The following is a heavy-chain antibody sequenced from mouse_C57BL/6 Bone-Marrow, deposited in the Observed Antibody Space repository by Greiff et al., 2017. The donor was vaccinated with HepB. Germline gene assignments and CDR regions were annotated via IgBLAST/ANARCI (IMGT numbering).Heavy chain of an antibody. V-gene: IGHV5-4*01. Sequence: EVQVVESGGGLVKPGGSLKLSCAASGFTFSSYAMSWVRQTPEKRLEWVATISDGGSYTYYPDNVKGRFTISRDNAKNNLYLQMSHLKSEDTAMYYCAREPTYWGQGTLVTVSA. CDR2: ISDGGSYT. D-gene: IGHD6-5*01. CDR3: AREPTY. CDR1: GFTFSSYA. J-gene: IGHJ3*01.